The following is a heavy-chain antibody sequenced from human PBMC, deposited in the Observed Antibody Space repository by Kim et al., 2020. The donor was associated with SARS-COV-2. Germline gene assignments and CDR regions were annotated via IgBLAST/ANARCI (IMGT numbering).Heavy chain of an antibody. Sequence: GGSLRLSCAASGFTFSSYAMSWVRQAPGKGLEWVSAISGSGGSTYYADSVKGRFTISRDNSKNTLYLQMNSLRAEDTAVYYCAKGGYDFWSVYYYYYMDVWGKGTTVTVSS. V-gene: IGHV3-23*01. D-gene: IGHD3-3*01. J-gene: IGHJ6*03. CDR2: ISGSGGST. CDR1: GFTFSSYA. CDR3: AKGGYDFWSVYYYYYMDV.